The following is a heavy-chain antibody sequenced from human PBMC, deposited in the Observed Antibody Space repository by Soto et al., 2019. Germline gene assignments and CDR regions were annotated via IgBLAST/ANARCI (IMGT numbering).Heavy chain of an antibody. V-gene: IGHV4-4*02. CDR1: GGSISSSNW. CDR2: IYHSGST. D-gene: IGHD3-22*01. Sequence: QVQLQESGPGLVKPSETLSLTCAVSGGSISSSNWWSWVRQPPGKGLEWIGEIYHSGSTNYKPSLKSRLTISIDKSKNQFSLKLSSVTAADTAVYYCAKKNNSGYYFLSFDVWGRGTLVSVSS. J-gene: IGHJ2*01. CDR3: AKKNNSGYYFLSFDV.